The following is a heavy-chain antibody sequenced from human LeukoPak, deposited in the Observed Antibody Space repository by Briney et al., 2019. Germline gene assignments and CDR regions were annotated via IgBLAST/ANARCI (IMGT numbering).Heavy chain of an antibody. CDR1: GFTFDDYA. V-gene: IGHV3-9*01. J-gene: IGHJ3*02. Sequence: PGGSLRLSCAASGFTFDDYAMHWVRQAPGKGLEWVCGISWNSGSIGYADSVKGRFTISRDNAKNSLYLQMNSLRAEDTALYYCAKAPAYYYDSSGAFDIWGQGTMVTVSS. CDR3: AKAPAYYYDSSGAFDI. CDR2: ISWNSGSI. D-gene: IGHD3-22*01.